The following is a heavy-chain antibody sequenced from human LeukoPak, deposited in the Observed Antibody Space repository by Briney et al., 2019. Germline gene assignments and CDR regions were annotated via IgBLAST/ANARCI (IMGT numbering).Heavy chain of an antibody. CDR2: ISGSTTYI. V-gene: IGHV3-21*01. D-gene: IGHD6-6*01. CDR1: GFTFSSYS. CDR3: ARVGQQLATRVDSYYMDV. J-gene: IGHJ6*03. Sequence: PGGFLRLSCTASGFTFSSYSMNWVRQAPGKGLEWVSSISGSTTYIYYADSVKGRFTISRDNAKNSLYLQMNSLRAEDTAVYYCARVGQQLATRVDSYYMDVWGKGTTVTVSS.